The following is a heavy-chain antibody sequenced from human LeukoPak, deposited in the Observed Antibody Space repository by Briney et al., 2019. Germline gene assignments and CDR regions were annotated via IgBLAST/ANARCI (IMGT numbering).Heavy chain of an antibody. V-gene: IGHV3-66*01. Sequence: GGSLRLSCAAYGLTVSSNYMSWVRQAPGEGLEWVSVIYSGGRTYYADSVKGRFTISRDNSMNTLYLQMNSLRAEDTAVYYCAREHMVRGVIDYWGQGTLVTVSS. D-gene: IGHD3-10*01. J-gene: IGHJ4*02. CDR1: GLTVSSNY. CDR3: AREHMVRGVIDY. CDR2: IYSGGRT.